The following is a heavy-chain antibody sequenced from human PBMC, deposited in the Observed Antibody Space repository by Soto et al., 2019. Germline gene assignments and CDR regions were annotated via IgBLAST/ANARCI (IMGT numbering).Heavy chain of an antibody. CDR3: ARAPRVIVVVPAAISYYYMDV. CDR1: GGSISSGGYY. Sequence: SETLSLTCTVSGGSISSGGYYWSWIRQHPGKGLEWIGYIYYSGSTYYNPSLKSRVTISVDTSKNQFSLKLSSVTAADTAVYYCARAPRVIVVVPAAISYYYMDVGGKGTTVTVSS. D-gene: IGHD2-2*01. V-gene: IGHV4-31*03. J-gene: IGHJ6*03. CDR2: IYYSGST.